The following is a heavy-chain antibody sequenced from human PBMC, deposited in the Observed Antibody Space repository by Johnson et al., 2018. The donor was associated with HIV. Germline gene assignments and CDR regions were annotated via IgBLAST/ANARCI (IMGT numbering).Heavy chain of an antibody. CDR2: ISWNSGSI. Sequence: VHLVESGGGLVQPGRSLRLSCAASGFTFDDYAMHWVRQAPGKGLEWVSGISWNSGSIAYADSVKGRFTISRDNAKNSLYLQMNSLKTEDTAVYYCAREQGSGSYSIHAFDIWGQGTMVTVSS. J-gene: IGHJ3*02. V-gene: IGHV3-9*01. CDR3: AREQGSGSYSIHAFDI. D-gene: IGHD1-26*01. CDR1: GFTFDDYA.